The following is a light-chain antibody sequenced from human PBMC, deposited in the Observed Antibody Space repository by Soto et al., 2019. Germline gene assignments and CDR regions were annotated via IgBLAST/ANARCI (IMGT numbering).Light chain of an antibody. CDR2: ANS. CDR1: SSNIGAGYD. Sequence: QSVLTQPPSVSGAPGQRVTISCSGSSSNIGAGYDVQWYRQFPGTAPKLIIYANSDRPSGVPDRFSGSKSGTSASLAITGRQAEDEADYYCQSYDSSLIVSKVFGTGTKVTVL. CDR3: QSYDSSLIVSKV. V-gene: IGLV1-40*01. J-gene: IGLJ1*01.